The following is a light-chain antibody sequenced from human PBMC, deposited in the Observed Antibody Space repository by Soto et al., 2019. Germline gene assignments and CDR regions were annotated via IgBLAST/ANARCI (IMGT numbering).Light chain of an antibody. CDR2: GAS. V-gene: IGKV3-20*01. CDR3: QQYGSLSWT. Sequence: EMVLTQSPGTLSLSLGERATLSCRASQSVSSGYLAWYQQKPGQAPRLLIYGASSRATGIPDRFSGSGSGTDFTLTISRLEPEDFAVYYCQQYGSLSWTFGLGSKVDIK. CDR1: QSVSSGY. J-gene: IGKJ1*01.